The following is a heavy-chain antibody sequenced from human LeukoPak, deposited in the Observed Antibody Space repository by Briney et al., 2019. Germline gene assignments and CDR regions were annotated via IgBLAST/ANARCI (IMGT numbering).Heavy chain of an antibody. CDR3: AKDGLYFDGSAHIYYFDA. J-gene: IGHJ4*02. CDR1: GFTVITND. V-gene: IGHV3-23*01. CDR2: ITYNGDFT. D-gene: IGHD3-22*01. Sequence: GGSLRLSCAASGFTVITNDMTWVRQAPGKGLEWVASITYNGDFTYYLDSVKGRFTISRDNSKNTLYLQMNNLRGEDTALYYCAKDGLYFDGSAHIYYFDAWGQGALVAVSS.